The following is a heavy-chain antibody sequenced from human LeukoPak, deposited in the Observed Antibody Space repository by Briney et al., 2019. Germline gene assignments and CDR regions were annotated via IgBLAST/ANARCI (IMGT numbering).Heavy chain of an antibody. Sequence: GGSLRLSCAASGFTVSGNYMSWVRQAPGKGLEWVSVIYSGGSTYYSDSVKGRFTISRDISKNTLSLQMNSLRAEDTAVYYCARDMGRGVQKGGDYWGQGTLVTVSS. CDR1: GFTVSGNY. D-gene: IGHD3-10*01. CDR3: ARDMGRGVQKGGDY. CDR2: IYSGGST. V-gene: IGHV3-66*01. J-gene: IGHJ4*02.